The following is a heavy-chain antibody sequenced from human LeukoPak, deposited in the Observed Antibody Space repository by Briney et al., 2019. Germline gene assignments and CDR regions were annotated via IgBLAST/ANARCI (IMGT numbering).Heavy chain of an antibody. V-gene: IGHV4-34*01. D-gene: IGHD2-21*01. J-gene: IGHJ6*02. CDR3: ARITFVVEGYGMDV. CDR2: ITDSGAT. CDR1: VGSFSGYS. Sequence: PSETLSLTCAVYVGSFSGYSWSWIRQSPDKGLEWIGEITDSGATNYNPSLMGRVTISVDTSKNQFSLSLSSVTAADTAVYYCARITFVVEGYGMDVWGQGTTVTVSS.